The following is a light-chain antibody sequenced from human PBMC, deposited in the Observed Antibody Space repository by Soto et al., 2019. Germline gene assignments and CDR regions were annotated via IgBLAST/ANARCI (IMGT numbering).Light chain of an antibody. Sequence: EIVLTQSPGTLSLSPGERATLSCRASRSVSSRYLAWYQQKPGQAPRLLIYGASSRATGIPDRFSGSGSGTDFSLTIRRLEPEDFAVYYCQQYGSSPPYTFGQGTKLEIK. CDR2: GAS. CDR1: RSVSSRY. J-gene: IGKJ2*01. CDR3: QQYGSSPPYT. V-gene: IGKV3-20*01.